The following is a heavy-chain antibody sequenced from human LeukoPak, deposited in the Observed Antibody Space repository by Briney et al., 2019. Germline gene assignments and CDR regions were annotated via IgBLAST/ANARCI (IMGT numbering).Heavy chain of an antibody. CDR3: AKEEYYYGSGSYYNFDY. D-gene: IGHD3-10*01. J-gene: IGHJ4*02. Sequence: VGSLRLSCAASGFTFSSYGMHWVRQAPGKGLEWVAVIWYDGSNKYYADSVKGRFTISRDNSKNTLYLQMNSLRAEDTAVYYCAKEEYYYGSGSYYNFDYWGQGTLVTVSS. V-gene: IGHV3-33*06. CDR2: IWYDGSNK. CDR1: GFTFSSYG.